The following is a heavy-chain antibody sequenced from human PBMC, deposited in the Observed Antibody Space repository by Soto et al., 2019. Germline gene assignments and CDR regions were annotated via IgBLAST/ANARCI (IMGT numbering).Heavy chain of an antibody. Sequence: QVQLVQSGAEVKTPGASVKVSCRASGYSFRTHGISWVRQAPGQGLEWMGWISTYDDKTNFPQKFQGRITMTTDTSTSTAYMELRGQISDDTAVYFCARDLGYCNSSGCFRNWFDPWGQGTLVTVSS. J-gene: IGHJ5*02. D-gene: IGHD2-15*01. CDR2: ISTYDDKT. CDR3: ARDLGYCNSSGCFRNWFDP. CDR1: GYSFRTHG. V-gene: IGHV1-18*01.